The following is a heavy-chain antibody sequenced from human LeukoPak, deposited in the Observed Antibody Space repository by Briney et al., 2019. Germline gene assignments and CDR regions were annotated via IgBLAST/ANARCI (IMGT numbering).Heavy chain of an antibody. Sequence: PGGSLRLSCTTSGFTFSSYAMSWVRQAPGKGLEWVAVISYDGSNKYYADSVKGRFTISRDNSKNTLYLQMNSLRAEDTAVYYCARENYGGNLFDYWGQGTLVTVSS. CDR3: ARENYGGNLFDY. D-gene: IGHD4-23*01. V-gene: IGHV3-30*19. CDR1: GFTFSSYA. J-gene: IGHJ4*02. CDR2: ISYDGSNK.